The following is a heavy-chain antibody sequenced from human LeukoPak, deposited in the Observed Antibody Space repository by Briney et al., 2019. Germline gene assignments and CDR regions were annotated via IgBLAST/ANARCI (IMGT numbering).Heavy chain of an antibody. V-gene: IGHV1-3*01. J-gene: IGHJ4*02. CDR1: GYTFTSYA. Sequence: ASVKVSCKASGYTFTSYAMHWVRQAPGQRLEWMGWINAGNGNTKYSQKFQGRVTITRDTSASTAYMELSSLRSEDTAVYYCASPYCGGDCQDYYFDYWGQGTLVTVSS. D-gene: IGHD2-21*02. CDR3: ASPYCGGDCQDYYFDY. CDR2: INAGNGNT.